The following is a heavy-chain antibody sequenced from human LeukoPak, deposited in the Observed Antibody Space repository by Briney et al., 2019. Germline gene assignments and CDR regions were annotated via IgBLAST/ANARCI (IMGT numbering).Heavy chain of an antibody. V-gene: IGHV3-23*01. CDR1: GFTFSSYA. Sequence: PGGSLRLSCAASGFTFSSYAMSWVRQAPGKGLEWVSAISGSGGSTYYADSVKGRFTISRDNSENTLYLQMNSLRAEDTAVYYCAKDAPRYCSGGSCYESFDYWGQGTLVTVSS. J-gene: IGHJ4*02. CDR2: ISGSGGST. D-gene: IGHD2-15*01. CDR3: AKDAPRYCSGGSCYESFDY.